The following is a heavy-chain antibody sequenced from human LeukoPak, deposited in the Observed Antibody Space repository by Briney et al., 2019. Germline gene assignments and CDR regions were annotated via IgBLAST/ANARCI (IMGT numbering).Heavy chain of an antibody. J-gene: IGHJ5*02. CDR3: ARAPSSYESGNGYPNLGWLDP. CDR2: FHRGRI. Sequence: SETLSLTCKVSGYPIGLDYYWVWIRQAPGRGLQWIGGFHRGRIQYNSALKSRVTISIDSSKNQLSLRMWPVTAADTAFYFCARAPSSYESGNGYPNLGWLDPWGQGALVTVSS. V-gene: IGHV4-38-2*02. D-gene: IGHD5-24*01. CDR1: GYPIGLDYY.